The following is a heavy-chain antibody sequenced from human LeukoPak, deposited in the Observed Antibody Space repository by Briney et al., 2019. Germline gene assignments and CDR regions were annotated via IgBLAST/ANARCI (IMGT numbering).Heavy chain of an antibody. V-gene: IGHV3-9*01. J-gene: IGHJ4*02. CDR2: ISWNSGSI. CDR1: GFTFDDYA. CDR3: AKDSSGYYPGDYFDY. Sequence: GGSLRLSCAASGFTFDDYAMHWVRQAPGKGLEWVSGISWNSGSIGYADSVKGRFTISRDNAKNSLYQQMNSLRAEDTALYYCAKDSSGYYPGDYFDYWGQGTLVTVSS. D-gene: IGHD3-22*01.